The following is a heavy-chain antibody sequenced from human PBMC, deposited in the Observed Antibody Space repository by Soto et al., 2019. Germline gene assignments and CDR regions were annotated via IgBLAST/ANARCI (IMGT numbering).Heavy chain of an antibody. CDR3: ARDRTDSGYYTNWLDP. CDR2: IIAIFGTT. CDR1: LGTFCSDA. J-gene: IGHJ5*02. Sequence: SVKVPVKPCLGTFCSDAITLVRQSPLLGLEWVRRIIAIFGTTNYAQNLQGRVTISADKSTLTSSMELHRLTSDDTALYYCARDRTDSGYYTNWLDPWGQGTQVTVSS. D-gene: IGHD3-22*01. V-gene: IGHV1-69*06.